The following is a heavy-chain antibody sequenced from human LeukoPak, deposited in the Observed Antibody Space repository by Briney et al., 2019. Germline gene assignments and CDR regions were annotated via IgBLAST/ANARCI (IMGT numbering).Heavy chain of an antibody. D-gene: IGHD2-8*01. J-gene: IGHJ4*02. CDR1: GGSISSYY. Sequence: SETLSLTCTVSGGSISSYYWSWIRQPPGKGLEWIGYIYYSGSTNYNPSLKSRVTISVDTSKNQFSLKLSSVTAADTAVYYCARGGIVCTNGVCYTPYFDYWGQGTLVTVSP. CDR2: IYYSGST. V-gene: IGHV4-59*08. CDR3: ARGGIVCTNGVCYTPYFDY.